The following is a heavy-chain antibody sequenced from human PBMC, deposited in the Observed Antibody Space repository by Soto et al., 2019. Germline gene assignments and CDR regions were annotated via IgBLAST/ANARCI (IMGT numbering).Heavy chain of an antibody. J-gene: IGHJ4*02. CDR3: ARDLGIAAAGFDY. CDR1: GFTFSSYS. D-gene: IGHD6-13*01. CDR2: ISSSSSYI. Sequence: EVQLVESGGGLVKPGGSPRLSCAASGFTFSSYSMNWVRQAPGKGLEWVSSISSSSSYIYYADSVKGRFTISRDNAKNSLYLQMNSLRAEDTAVYYCARDLGIAAAGFDYWGQGTLVTVSS. V-gene: IGHV3-21*01.